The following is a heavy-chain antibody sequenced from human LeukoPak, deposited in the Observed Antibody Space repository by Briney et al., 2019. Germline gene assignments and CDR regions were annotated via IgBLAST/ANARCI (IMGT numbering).Heavy chain of an antibody. D-gene: IGHD6-19*01. J-gene: IGHJ4*02. CDR3: ARAAYLQWLGDFDY. V-gene: IGHV1-2*02. CDR1: GYTFTGYY. Sequence: ASVKVSCKASGYTFTGYYMHWVRQAPGQGLEWMGWINPNSGGTNSAQKFQGRVTMTRDTSISTAYMELSRLRSDDTAVYYCARAAYLQWLGDFDYWGQGTLVTVSS. CDR2: INPNSGGT.